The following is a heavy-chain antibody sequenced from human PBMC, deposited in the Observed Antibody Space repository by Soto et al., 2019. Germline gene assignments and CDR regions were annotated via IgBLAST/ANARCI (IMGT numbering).Heavy chain of an antibody. D-gene: IGHD6-6*01. CDR2: ISGSGDNT. Sequence: EVQLLESGGDLVRPGGSLRLSCATSGFIFSSYAMTWVRQAPGKGLEWVSTISGSGDNTYYADSVKGRFSISRDQSTNTLYLQMDGLRAGDTAVYYCAKELYTSSSHFAYWGQGTLVTVSS. V-gene: IGHV3-23*01. J-gene: IGHJ4*02. CDR1: GFIFSSYA. CDR3: AKELYTSSSHFAY.